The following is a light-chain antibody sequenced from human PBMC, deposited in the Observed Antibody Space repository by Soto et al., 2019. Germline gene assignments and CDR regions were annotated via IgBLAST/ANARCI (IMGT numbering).Light chain of an antibody. CDR1: HMFSES. V-gene: IGKV3-11*01. CDR2: DVS. Sequence: VVVTQSPATLSVSPCDIAVLSWSAVHMFSESLACDQQNPGQAPRPLIYDVSYRATGIPVTFSVSGSGTGFTLTISSLGPEDFAVYYCQQSSDWLLITFGQGTRLEIK. J-gene: IGKJ5*01. CDR3: QQSSDWLLIT.